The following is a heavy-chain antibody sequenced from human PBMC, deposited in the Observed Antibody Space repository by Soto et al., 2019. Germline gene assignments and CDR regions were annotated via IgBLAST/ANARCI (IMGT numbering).Heavy chain of an antibody. Sequence: QVQLQESGPGLVKPSQTLSLTCTVSGGSISSGDYYWSWIRQHPGKGLEWIGYIYYSGSTYYNPSHDSRVTISVDTSKNQFSLKLSSVTAADTAVYYCARLMNRAFDIWGQGTMVTVSS. CDR1: GGSISSGDYY. CDR2: IYYSGST. CDR3: ARLMNRAFDI. J-gene: IGHJ3*02. V-gene: IGHV4-31*03.